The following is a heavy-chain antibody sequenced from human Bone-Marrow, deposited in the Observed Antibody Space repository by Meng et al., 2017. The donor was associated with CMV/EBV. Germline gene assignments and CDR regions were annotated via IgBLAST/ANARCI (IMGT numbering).Heavy chain of an antibody. V-gene: IGHV5-51*01. D-gene: IGHD1-7*01. J-gene: IGHJ4*02. CDR2: IYSGDSDT. Sequence: KVSCKGSGYSFTSYWIGWVRQMPGKGLEWMGIIYSGDSDTRYSPSFQGQVTISADKSISTAYLQWSSLKASDTAMYYCARQNWNYNYFDYWGQGTLVTVSS. CDR1: GYSFTSYW. CDR3: ARQNWNYNYFDY.